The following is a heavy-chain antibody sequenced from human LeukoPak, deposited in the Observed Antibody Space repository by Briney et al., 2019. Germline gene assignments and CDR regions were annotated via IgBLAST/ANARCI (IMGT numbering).Heavy chain of an antibody. CDR3: ATKMLNRDQSKYRHFDF. J-gene: IGHJ4*02. Sequence: PGGSLRLSCAASGFTLSRYLMRWIRQAPGRRLEWVANIKQDGREKDYVASVKGRFTISRDNAMNSLYLQMNSLRTEDTAIYYYATKMLNRDQSKYRHFDFWGLGTLVTVSS. CDR1: GFTLSRYL. D-gene: IGHD3-16*02. V-gene: IGHV3-7*01. CDR2: IKQDGREK.